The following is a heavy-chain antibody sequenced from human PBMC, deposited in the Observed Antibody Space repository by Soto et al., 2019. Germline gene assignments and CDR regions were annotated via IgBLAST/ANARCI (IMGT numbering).Heavy chain of an antibody. D-gene: IGHD1-26*01. CDR2: INHRGST. Sequence: SETLSLTCAVYGGSFSDYFWTWIRQSPGKGLEWIGDINHRGSTSYNPSLKSRVTISLDTSKNQFSLRLTSVTAADTTVYYCARVLVGDFDFWGPGTLDTVST. V-gene: IGHV4-34*01. CDR3: ARVLVGDFDF. J-gene: IGHJ4*02. CDR1: GGSFSDYF.